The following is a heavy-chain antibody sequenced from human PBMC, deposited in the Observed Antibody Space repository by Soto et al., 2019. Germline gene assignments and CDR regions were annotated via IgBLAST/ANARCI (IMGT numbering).Heavy chain of an antibody. Sequence: SETLSLTCAVSGGSISSGGYSWSWIRQPPGKGLEWIGSIYYSGSTSYNPSLKSRVTMSVDTSKNQFSLKLSSVTAADTAVYYCAREPSIWGQGTLVTVS. CDR1: GGSISSGGYS. CDR3: AREPSI. J-gene: IGHJ4*02. V-gene: IGHV4-39*07. CDR2: IYYSGST.